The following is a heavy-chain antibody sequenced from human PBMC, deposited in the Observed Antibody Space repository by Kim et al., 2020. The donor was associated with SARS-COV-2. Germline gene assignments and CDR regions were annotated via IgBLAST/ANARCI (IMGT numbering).Heavy chain of an antibody. CDR2: ISSSSSYI. CDR3: ARELTMVRLAFDY. V-gene: IGHV3-21*01. CDR1: GFTFSRYS. D-gene: IGHD3-10*01. Sequence: GGSLRLSCAASGFTFSRYSMHWVRQAPGKGLEWVSSISSSSSYIYYADSVKGRFTISRDNAKNSLYLQMNSLRAEDTAVYYCARELTMVRLAFDYWGQGTLDTVST. J-gene: IGHJ4*02.